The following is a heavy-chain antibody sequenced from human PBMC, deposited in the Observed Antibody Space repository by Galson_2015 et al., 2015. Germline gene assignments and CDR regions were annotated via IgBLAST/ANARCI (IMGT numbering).Heavy chain of an antibody. V-gene: IGHV3-30*18. CDR2: ISYDGSNK. J-gene: IGHJ6*03. CDR1: GFTFSGYG. Sequence: SLRLSCAASGFTFSGYGMHWVRQAPGKGLEWVAVISYDGSNKYYADSVKGRFTISRDNSKNTLYLQMNSLRAEDTAVYYCAKMYYDFWSGYYGNYYYYYMDVWGKGTTVTVSS. CDR3: AKMYYDFWSGYYGNYYYYYMDV. D-gene: IGHD3-3*01.